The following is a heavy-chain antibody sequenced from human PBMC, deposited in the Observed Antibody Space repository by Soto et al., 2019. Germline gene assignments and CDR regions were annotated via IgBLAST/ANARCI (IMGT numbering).Heavy chain of an antibody. CDR1: EFTFSNYA. CDR2: ISSSGGST. Sequence: EVQLLESGGVLVQPGGSLRLSCVASEFTFSNYAMNWVRQAPGEGPEWVSLISSSGGSTYYADSVKGRFSISRDNSKNPLYLQMNSLRVEDTAIYYCAKDIQGRGATTGDDAFDIWGQGTMVTVSS. V-gene: IGHV3-23*01. CDR3: AKDIQGRGATTGDDAFDI. D-gene: IGHD1-1*01. J-gene: IGHJ3*02.